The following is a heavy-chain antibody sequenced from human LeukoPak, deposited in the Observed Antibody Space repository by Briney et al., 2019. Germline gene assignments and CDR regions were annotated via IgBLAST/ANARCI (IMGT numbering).Heavy chain of an antibody. CDR3: ARDLGYSPDY. CDR1: GFTFSSYS. D-gene: IGHD5-12*01. J-gene: IGHJ4*02. CDR2: ISSSSSTT. V-gene: IGHV3-48*01. Sequence: GGSLRLSCAASGFTFSSYSMNWVRQAPGKGLEWVSYISSSSSTTFYADSVKGRFTISRDNPKNTLYLQVNSLRAEDTAVYYCARDLGYSPDYWGQGTLVTVST.